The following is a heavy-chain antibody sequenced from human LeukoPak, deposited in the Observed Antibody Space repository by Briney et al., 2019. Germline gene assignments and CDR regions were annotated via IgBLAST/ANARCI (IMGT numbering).Heavy chain of an antibody. CDR1: GGSVNSSNW. Sequence: PSGTLSLTCAVSGGSVNSSNWWSWVRQPPGKGLEWIGEIYHSGSTNYNPSLKSRATISADTSKNQFSLNLSSVTAADTAVYYCARRSKWELSSFDYWGQGTLVTVSS. CDR3: ARRSKWELSSFDY. V-gene: IGHV4-4*02. CDR2: IYHSGST. J-gene: IGHJ4*02. D-gene: IGHD1-26*01.